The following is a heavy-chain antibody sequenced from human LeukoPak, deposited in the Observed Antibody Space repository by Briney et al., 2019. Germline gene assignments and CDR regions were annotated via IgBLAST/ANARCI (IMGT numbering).Heavy chain of an antibody. J-gene: IGHJ4*02. V-gene: IGHV3-23*01. D-gene: IGHD3-9*01. CDR1: GFTFSSYA. CDR2: ISGSGGST. CDR3: ARRDYDILTGYYSLDY. Sequence: GGSLRLSCAASGFTFSSYAMSWVRQAPGKGLECVSAISGSGGSTYYADSVKGRFTISRDNSKNTLYLQMNSLRAEDTAVYYCARRDYDILTGYYSLDYWGQGTLVTVSS.